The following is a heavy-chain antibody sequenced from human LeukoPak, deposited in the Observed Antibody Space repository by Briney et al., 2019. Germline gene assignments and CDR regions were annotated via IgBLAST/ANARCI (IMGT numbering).Heavy chain of an antibody. CDR2: INYSGST. CDR3: ARIRRFPNWFDP. CDR1: GGSISSSSHY. V-gene: IGHV4-39*02. J-gene: IGHJ5*02. Sequence: SETLSVTCTVPGGSISSSSHYWGWIRQPPGKGLEWIGSINYSGSTYYNPSLWSRVTISVDTSKNHFSLKLSSVTAADTAVYYCARIRRFPNWFDPWGQGTLVTVSS. D-gene: IGHD2-21*01.